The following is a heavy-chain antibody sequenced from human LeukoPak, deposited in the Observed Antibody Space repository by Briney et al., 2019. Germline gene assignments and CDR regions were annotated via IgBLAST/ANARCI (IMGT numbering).Heavy chain of an antibody. J-gene: IGHJ4*02. Sequence: PPEIMPVTCGDLGGFIRSTNYTSWIRQPPGKGLEWIGYIYYSGSTNYNPSLKSRGTISADTSKNQFSLKLSSVTSADTAVYYCASSETSSYFDYWGQGTLVTVSS. D-gene: IGHD4-11*01. CDR3: ASSETSSYFDY. CDR1: GGFIRSTNY. V-gene: IGHV4-59*01. CDR2: IYYSGST.